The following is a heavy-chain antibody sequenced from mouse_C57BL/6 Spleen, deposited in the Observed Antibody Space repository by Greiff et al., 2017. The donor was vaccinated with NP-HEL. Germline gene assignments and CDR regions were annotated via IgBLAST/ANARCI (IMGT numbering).Heavy chain of an antibody. J-gene: IGHJ4*01. CDR1: GYTFTSYW. V-gene: IGHV1-69*01. CDR3: ARSTYYYGSSNYAMDY. D-gene: IGHD1-1*01. Sequence: QVQLQQPGAELVMPGASVKLSCKASGYTFTSYWMHWVKQRPGQGLEWIGEIDPSDSYTNYNQKFKGKSTLTVDKSSSTAYMQLSSLTSEDSAVYYCARSTYYYGSSNYAMDYWGQGTSVTVSS. CDR2: IDPSDSYT.